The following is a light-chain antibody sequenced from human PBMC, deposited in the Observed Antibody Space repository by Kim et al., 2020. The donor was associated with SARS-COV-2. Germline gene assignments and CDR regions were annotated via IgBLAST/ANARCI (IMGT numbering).Light chain of an antibody. CDR2: RNN. CDR3: AAWDDSLTSWV. Sequence: QRVTISWSGSSSNIGSNYVYWYQQLPGTAPKLLIYRNNQRPSGVPDRFSGSKSGTSASLAISGLRSEDEADYYCAAWDDSLTSWVFGGGTQLTVL. CDR1: SSNIGSNY. J-gene: IGLJ3*02. V-gene: IGLV1-47*01.